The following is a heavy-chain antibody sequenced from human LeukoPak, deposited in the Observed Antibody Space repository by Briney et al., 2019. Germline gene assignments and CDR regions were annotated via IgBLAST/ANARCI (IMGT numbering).Heavy chain of an antibody. Sequence: GRSLRLSCAASGFDFSGFYMHWVRQASGRGLEWVGLIRSKPSSYTTVYAASVKGRFTISRDDSKNTAYLQMNSLKAEDTAVYYCIRQECSGGSCSYVDYWGQGTLVTVSS. CDR3: IRQECSGGSCSYVDY. CDR2: IRSKPSSYTT. CDR1: GFDFSGFY. J-gene: IGHJ4*02. V-gene: IGHV3-73*01. D-gene: IGHD2-15*01.